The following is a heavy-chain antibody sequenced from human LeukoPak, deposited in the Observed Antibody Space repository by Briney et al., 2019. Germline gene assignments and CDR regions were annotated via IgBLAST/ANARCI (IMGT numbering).Heavy chain of an antibody. D-gene: IGHD4-23*01. CDR3: ARGLRWPDF. Sequence: GGSLRLSCAISGLTFNIDWMNWVRQAPGKGLEWVANIKADGSEKSYVDSVKGRFTISRDNAKDSLSLQMNSLRADDTAVYYCARGLRWPDFWGQGTLVIVSS. CDR2: IKADGSEK. CDR1: GLTFNIDW. J-gene: IGHJ4*02. V-gene: IGHV3-7*03.